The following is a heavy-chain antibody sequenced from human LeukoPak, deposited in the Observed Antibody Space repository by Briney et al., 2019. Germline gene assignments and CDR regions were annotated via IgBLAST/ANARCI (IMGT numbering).Heavy chain of an antibody. V-gene: IGHV3-30*18. D-gene: IGHD4-17*01. CDR3: AKEATVTEGREKYYYGMDV. Sequence: GRSLRLSCAASGFTFSSYGMHWVRQAPGKGLEWVAVISYDGSNKYYADSVKGRFTISRDNSKNTLYLQMNSLRAEDTAVYYCAKEATVTEGREKYYYGMDVWGKGTTVTASS. J-gene: IGHJ6*04. CDR2: ISYDGSNK. CDR1: GFTFSSYG.